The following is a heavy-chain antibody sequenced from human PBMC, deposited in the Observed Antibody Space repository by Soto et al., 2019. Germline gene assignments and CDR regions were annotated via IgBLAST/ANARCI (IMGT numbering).Heavy chain of an antibody. Sequence: ASVKVSCKASGYSFTTYYMQWVRQAPGQGLEWMGRISAYNGNTNYAQKLQGGVTMTTDTSTSTAYMELRSLRAEDTAVYYCVKDYYYDSSGYYHYAGDAFDIWGQGTMVTVSS. CDR1: GYSFTTYY. CDR3: VKDYYYDSSGYYHYAGDAFDI. J-gene: IGHJ3*02. D-gene: IGHD3-22*01. V-gene: IGHV1-18*01. CDR2: ISAYNGNT.